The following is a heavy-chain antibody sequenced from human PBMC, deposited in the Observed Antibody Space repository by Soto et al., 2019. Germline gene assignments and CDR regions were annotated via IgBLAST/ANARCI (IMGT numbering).Heavy chain of an antibody. CDR3: ASGDSRRADFWSGYPMVYYYYMDV. V-gene: IGHV5-51*01. CDR1: GYSFTSYW. Sequence: GESLKISCKGSGYSFTSYWIGWVRQMPGKGLEWMGIIYPGDSDTRYSPSFQGQVTISADKSKNQFSLKLSSVTAADTAVYYCASGDSRRADFWSGYPMVYYYYMDVWGKGTTVTVSS. J-gene: IGHJ6*03. CDR2: IYPGDSDT. D-gene: IGHD3-3*01.